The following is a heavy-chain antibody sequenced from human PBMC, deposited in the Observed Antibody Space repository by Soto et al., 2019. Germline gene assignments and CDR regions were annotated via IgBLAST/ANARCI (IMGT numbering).Heavy chain of an antibody. CDR2: IYLSGST. V-gene: IGHV4-30-2*01. J-gene: IGHJ4*02. CDR3: ARDLDY. Sequence: KASETLSLTCAVSGGSISSGDYSWSWIRQPPGKGVRCIGYIYLSGSTYYTASLKRRLTISVDRSKNPVSLKVSSVTAADTALYYCARDLDYWGQGTLVTVSS. CDR1: GGSISSGDYS.